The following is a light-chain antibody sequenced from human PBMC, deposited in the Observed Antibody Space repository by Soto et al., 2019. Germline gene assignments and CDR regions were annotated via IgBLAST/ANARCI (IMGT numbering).Light chain of an antibody. CDR2: YAS. Sequence: EIVMTQSPATLSVSPGERATLSCRASQSVSSNLAWYHQKPGQGPSLLIYYASTRATGVPDRFTGSGSGTEFTLTISSLQSEDFGVYHCQHYSNWPPTFGPGTKVEIK. CDR1: QSVSSN. CDR3: QHYSNWPPT. J-gene: IGKJ3*01. V-gene: IGKV3-15*01.